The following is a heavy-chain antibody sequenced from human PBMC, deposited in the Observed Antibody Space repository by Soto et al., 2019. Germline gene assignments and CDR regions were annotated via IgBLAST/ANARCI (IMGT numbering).Heavy chain of an antibody. V-gene: IGHV4-34*01. CDR1: GGSFSGYY. CDR2: INHSGST. CDR3: ARVGTADTAMVTTPELAQQLVNYFDY. D-gene: IGHD5-18*01. Sequence: PSETLSLTCAVYGGSFSGYYWSWIRQPPGKGLEWIGEINHSGSTNYNPSLKSRVTISVDTSKNQFSLKLSSVTAADTAVYYCARVGTADTAMVTTPELAQQLVNYFDYWGQGTLVTVSS. J-gene: IGHJ4*02.